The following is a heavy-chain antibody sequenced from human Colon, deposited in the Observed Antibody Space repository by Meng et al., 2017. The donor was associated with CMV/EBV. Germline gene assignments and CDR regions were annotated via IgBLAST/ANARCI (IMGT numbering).Heavy chain of an antibody. Sequence: GESLKISCETSGFTFSNYKMNWVRQAPGKGLEWVSSISNSGYYINYADSVKGRFTISRDNAKNSLYLQMNSLRAEDTAVYYCARVTAIFGVVIVGMDVWGQGTTVTVSS. V-gene: IGHV3-21*01. CDR3: ARVTAIFGVVIVGMDV. CDR1: GFTFSNYK. J-gene: IGHJ6*02. D-gene: IGHD3-3*01. CDR2: ISNSGYYI.